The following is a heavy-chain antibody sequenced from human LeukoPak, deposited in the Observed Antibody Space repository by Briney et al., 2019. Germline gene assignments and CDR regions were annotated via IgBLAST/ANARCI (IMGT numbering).Heavy chain of an antibody. CDR1: GGSISSYY. CDR3: ARGRDCSGGSCFSGLDY. J-gene: IGHJ4*02. Sequence: SETLSLTCTVSGGSISSYYWSWIRQPPGKGLEWIGYIYYSGSTNYNPSLKSRVTISVDTSKNQFSLKLSSVTAADTAVYYCARGRDCSGGSCFSGLDYWGQGTLVTVSS. CDR2: IYYSGST. D-gene: IGHD2-15*01. V-gene: IGHV4-59*01.